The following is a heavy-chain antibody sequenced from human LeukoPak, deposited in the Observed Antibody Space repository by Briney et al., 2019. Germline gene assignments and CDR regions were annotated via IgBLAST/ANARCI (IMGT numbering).Heavy chain of an antibody. D-gene: IGHD3-10*01. CDR1: GFTFSSYA. Sequence: PGGSLRLSCAASGFTFSSYAMSWVRQAPGKGLEWVSAISGSGGSTYYADSVKGRFTISRDNSKNTLYLQMNSLGAEDTAVYYCAKDPYGSGSYHYYWGQGTLVTVSS. CDR3: AKDPYGSGSYHYY. V-gene: IGHV3-23*01. J-gene: IGHJ4*02. CDR2: ISGSGGST.